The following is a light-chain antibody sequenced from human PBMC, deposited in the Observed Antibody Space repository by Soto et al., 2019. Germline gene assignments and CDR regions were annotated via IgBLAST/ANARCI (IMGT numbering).Light chain of an antibody. CDR3: SSYTSSSTPFV. V-gene: IGLV2-14*01. CDR1: SSDVGAYNY. J-gene: IGLJ1*01. CDR2: EVS. Sequence: QSVLTQPASVSGSPGQSITISFTGTSSDVGAYNYVSWYQQHPGKAPKFMIYEVSNRPSGVSNRFSGSKSGNTASLTISGLQAEDEADYYCSSYTSSSTPFVFGTGTKVTVL.